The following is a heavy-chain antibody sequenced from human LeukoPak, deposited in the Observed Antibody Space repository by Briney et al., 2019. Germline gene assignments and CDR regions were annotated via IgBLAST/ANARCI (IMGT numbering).Heavy chain of an antibody. CDR3: ARQREVDSTDGWFDP. D-gene: IGHD2/OR15-2a*01. Sequence: GGSLRLSCAASGFTFDDYGMSWVRQAPGKGLEWVSGINWNGGSTGYADSVKGRFTISRDNAKNSLYLQMNSLRAEDTALYYCARQREVDSTDGWFDPWGQGTLVTVSS. J-gene: IGHJ5*02. CDR2: INWNGGST. V-gene: IGHV3-20*04. CDR1: GFTFDDYG.